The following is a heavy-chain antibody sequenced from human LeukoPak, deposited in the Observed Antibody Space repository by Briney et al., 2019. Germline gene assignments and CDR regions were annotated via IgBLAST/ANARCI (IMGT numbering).Heavy chain of an antibody. Sequence: GGSLRLSCTASGFTFSTYAMSWVRQAPGKGLEWFSAITGGGDDTYYADSVKGRFTISRDNSKNTLYPQMNSLRVEDTAVYYCAKGSSSSRPYYFDCWGQGALVTVSS. CDR1: GFTFSTYA. D-gene: IGHD6-6*01. V-gene: IGHV3-23*01. CDR3: AKGSSSSRPYYFDC. CDR2: ITGGGDDT. J-gene: IGHJ4*02.